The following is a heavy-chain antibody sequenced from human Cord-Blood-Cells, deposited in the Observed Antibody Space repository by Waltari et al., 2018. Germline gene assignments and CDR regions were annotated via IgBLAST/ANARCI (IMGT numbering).Heavy chain of an antibody. J-gene: IGHJ4*02. CDR2: IYYSGST. D-gene: IGHD3-10*01. CDR3: AGFYYYGSGSYFDY. CDR1: GGSISSSSYY. V-gene: IGHV4-39*01. Sequence: QLQLQESGPGLVKPSETLSLTCTVAGGSISSSSYYWRWFRQPPGKGLEWIGSIYYSGSTYYNPSLKSRVTISVDTSKNQFSLKLSSVTAADTAVYYCAGFYYYGSGSYFDYWGQGTLVTVSS.